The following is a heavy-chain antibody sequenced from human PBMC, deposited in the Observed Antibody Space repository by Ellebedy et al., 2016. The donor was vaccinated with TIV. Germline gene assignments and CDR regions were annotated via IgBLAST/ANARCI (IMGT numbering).Heavy chain of an antibody. CDR1: GFTFSSYS. J-gene: IGHJ4*02. CDR3: AKDMAPYYGLFDH. Sequence: GESLKISCAASGFTFSSYSMNWVRQAPGRELEWLSYISDSDTIYYADSVKGRFTISRDNSKDPLYLKMNKVRVEDTATYFCAKDMAPYYGLFDHWGQGVLVTVSS. CDR2: ISDSDTI. V-gene: IGHV3-48*01. D-gene: IGHD1-26*01.